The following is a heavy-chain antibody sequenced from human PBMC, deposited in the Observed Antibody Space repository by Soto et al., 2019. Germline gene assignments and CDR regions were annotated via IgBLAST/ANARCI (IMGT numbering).Heavy chain of an antibody. J-gene: IGHJ4*02. CDR2: IYYSGST. CDR1: GCSISSYY. V-gene: IGHV4-59*01. CDR3: ARAGYSYGYYYFDY. D-gene: IGHD5-18*01. Sequence: SLTCTVSGCSISSYYWSWSRQPPGKGLEWIGYIYYSGSTNYNPSLKSRVTISVDTSKNQFSLKLSSVTAADTAVYYCARAGYSYGYYYFDYWGQGTLVTVSS.